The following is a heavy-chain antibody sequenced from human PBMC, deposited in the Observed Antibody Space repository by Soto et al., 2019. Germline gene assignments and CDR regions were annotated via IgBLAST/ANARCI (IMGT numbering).Heavy chain of an antibody. CDR1: GFTFSSYG. D-gene: IGHD6-13*01. V-gene: IGHV3-33*01. CDR3: ARPLEQHQLGFGMDV. CDR2: IWYDGSKI. J-gene: IGHJ6*01. Sequence: QVQLVQSGGGVVQPGGSLRLSCAASGFTFSSYGMHWVRQAPGKGLEWVAVIWYDGSKIYYADSVKGRFTISRDNSKSTPYLQMNSLRAEDTAVYYCARPLEQHQLGFGMDVWGQGSPVTVSS.